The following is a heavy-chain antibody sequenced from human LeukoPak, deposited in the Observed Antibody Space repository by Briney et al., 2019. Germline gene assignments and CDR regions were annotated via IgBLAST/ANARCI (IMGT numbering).Heavy chain of an antibody. J-gene: IGHJ4*02. V-gene: IGHV3-7*01. CDR2: INQHGSEH. CDR3: ARWVSQYYFDY. CDR1: GFTLNYYW. Sequence: GGSLRLSCEASGFTLNYYWMSWPREARGRGLEWVANINQHGSEHYFVDCVKGRFPIYKDNPQNSVFLQMDSLRVDYTSVYYCARWVSQYYFDYWGQGTHVTVSS. D-gene: IGHD2-21*01.